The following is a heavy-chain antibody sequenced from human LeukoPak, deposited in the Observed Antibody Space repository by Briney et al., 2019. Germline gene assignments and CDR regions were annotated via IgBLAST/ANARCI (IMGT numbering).Heavy chain of an antibody. D-gene: IGHD3-22*01. CDR3: ARDLGQYYDTSDNWFDP. Sequence: GGSLRLSCAASGFIFRNYGMNWVRQAPGKGLEWVSGISGHGDITYYADSVKGRFTISRDNSRNTVYLQMNSLRAEDTAVYYCARDLGQYYDTSDNWFDPWGQGTLVTVSS. J-gene: IGHJ5*02. V-gene: IGHV3-23*01. CDR2: ISGHGDIT. CDR1: GFIFRNYG.